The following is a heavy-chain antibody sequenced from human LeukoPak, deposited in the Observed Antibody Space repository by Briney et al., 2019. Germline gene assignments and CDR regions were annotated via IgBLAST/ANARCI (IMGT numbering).Heavy chain of an antibody. D-gene: IGHD6-19*01. CDR2: INTDGTVT. Sequence: GGSLRLSCETSGFTFSKYWMLWVRQAPGKGLESVSRINTDGTVTTYADSVKGRFTVSRDNADNTMFLQMNSVRDEDTAVYYCATKQWLAPPPDSWGQGTPVTVSS. V-gene: IGHV3-74*01. J-gene: IGHJ4*02. CDR3: ATKQWLAPPPDS. CDR1: GFTFSKYW.